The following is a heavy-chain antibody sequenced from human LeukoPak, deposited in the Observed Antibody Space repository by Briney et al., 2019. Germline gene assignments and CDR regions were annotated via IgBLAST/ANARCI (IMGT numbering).Heavy chain of an antibody. CDR2: ISGSGGTT. Sequence: PGGSLRLSCAASGFSFSTYAMTWVRQAPGKGLEWVSTISGSGGTTHYADSVKGRFTISRDNSKKTHYLQMNSLRAEDTAIYYCAKGSRSAYYYASPTDLDAFDLWGQGTMVTVSS. J-gene: IGHJ3*01. CDR1: GFSFSTYA. CDR3: AKGSRSAYYYASPTDLDAFDL. D-gene: IGHD3-22*01. V-gene: IGHV3-23*01.